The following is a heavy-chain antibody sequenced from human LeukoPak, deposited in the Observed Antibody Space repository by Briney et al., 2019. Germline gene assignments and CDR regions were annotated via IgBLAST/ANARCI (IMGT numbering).Heavy chain of an antibody. Sequence: GGSLRLSCAASGFTFSTYSMNWVRQAPGKGLEWVAYISFGSGTIYYADSLKGRFTISRDDAKNSLYLQMNILRDEDTAVYFCARDVGWTFDYWGQGTLVTVSS. J-gene: IGHJ4*02. V-gene: IGHV3-48*02. CDR1: GFTFSTYS. D-gene: IGHD6-19*01. CDR2: ISFGSGTI. CDR3: ARDVGWTFDY.